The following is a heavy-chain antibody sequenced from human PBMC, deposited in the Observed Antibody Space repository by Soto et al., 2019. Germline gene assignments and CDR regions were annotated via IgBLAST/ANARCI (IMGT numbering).Heavy chain of an antibody. V-gene: IGHV5-51*01. CDR3: AASIFYYGMDA. Sequence: KISCKGSGYTFTNYWIGWVRQMPGKGPEWMGIIYPGDSDTKYNPSFQGQVTISADKSITTTYLQWSSLKASDTPIYYCAASIFYYGMDAWGQGTTVTVPS. J-gene: IGHJ6*02. CDR2: IYPGDSDT. CDR1: GYTFTNYW.